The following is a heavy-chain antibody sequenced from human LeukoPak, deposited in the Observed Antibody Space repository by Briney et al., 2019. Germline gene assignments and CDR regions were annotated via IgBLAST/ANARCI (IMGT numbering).Heavy chain of an antibody. J-gene: IGHJ3*02. CDR3: ARERRMVRGVIITPYGFDI. CDR1: GFTFSSFG. D-gene: IGHD3-10*01. CDR2: IRYDGTNK. Sequence: GGSLRLSCAASGFTFSSFGMHWVRQAPGQGLEWVAFIRYDGTNKYYADSVKGRFTISRDNSKNTLYLQMNSLRAEDTAVYYCARERRMVRGVIITPYGFDIWGQGTMVTVSS. V-gene: IGHV3-30*02.